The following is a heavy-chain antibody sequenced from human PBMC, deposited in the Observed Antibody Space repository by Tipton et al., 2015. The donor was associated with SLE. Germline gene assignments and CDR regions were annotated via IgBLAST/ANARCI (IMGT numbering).Heavy chain of an antibody. J-gene: IGHJ4*02. CDR2: INHSSGA. D-gene: IGHD3-3*01. V-gene: IGHV4-34*01. CDR1: GGSFSGHQ. CDR3: ARASWRGYFDY. Sequence: TLSLTCAVYGGSFSGHQWSWICQPPGKGLEWIGEINHSSGANYSPSLKSRVTMSVDTSKNQFSLNLKSVTAADTAVYYCARASWRGYFDYWGQGTLVTVSS.